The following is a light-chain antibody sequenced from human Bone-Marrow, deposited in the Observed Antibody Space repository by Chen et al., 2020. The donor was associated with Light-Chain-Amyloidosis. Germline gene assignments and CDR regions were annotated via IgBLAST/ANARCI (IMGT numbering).Light chain of an antibody. CDR2: DHS. CDR3: QVWDRSSDRPV. J-gene: IGLJ3*02. Sequence: SYVLTQPSSVSVAPGQTAXIAXXGNNMXSTSVHWYQQPPGQAPLLVVYDHSDRPSGIPERLSGSNAGNTATXTISRXEAGDEADYXCQVWDRSSDRPVFGGGTKLTVL. V-gene: IGLV3-21*02. CDR1: NMXSTS.